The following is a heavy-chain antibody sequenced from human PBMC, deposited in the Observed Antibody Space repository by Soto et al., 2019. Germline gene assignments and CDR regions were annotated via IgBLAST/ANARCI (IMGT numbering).Heavy chain of an antibody. Sequence: GGSLRLSCAASGFTVSSYAMSWVRQAPGKGLEWVSTVTGSGDNTYYADSVKGRFTISRDNSENTLYLQMISLRAEDVAIYYCAKGPHSSGWHYFDYWGQGTLVTVSS. CDR1: GFTVSSYA. V-gene: IGHV3-23*01. D-gene: IGHD6-19*01. CDR3: AKGPHSSGWHYFDY. CDR2: VTGSGDNT. J-gene: IGHJ4*02.